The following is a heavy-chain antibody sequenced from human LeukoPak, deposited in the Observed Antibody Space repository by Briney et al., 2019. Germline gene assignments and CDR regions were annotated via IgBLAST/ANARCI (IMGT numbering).Heavy chain of an antibody. CDR1: GGSISSSNYY. Sequence: PSETLSLTCTVSGGSISSSNYYWGWIRQPPGKGLEWIGSIYNSGGTYYNPSLKSRVTISVDTSKNQFFLKLSSVTAADTAVYYCARDRYYYDSSGYKYMDVWGKGTTVTVSS. CDR3: ARDRYYYDSSGYKYMDV. J-gene: IGHJ6*03. D-gene: IGHD3-22*01. V-gene: IGHV4-39*07. CDR2: IYNSGGT.